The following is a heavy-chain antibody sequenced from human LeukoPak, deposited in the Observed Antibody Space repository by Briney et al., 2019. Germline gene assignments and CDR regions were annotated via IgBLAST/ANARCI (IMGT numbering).Heavy chain of an antibody. J-gene: IGHJ4*02. CDR3: AKDEERVPFDY. V-gene: IGHV3-21*01. D-gene: IGHD1-1*01. CDR1: GFTFSYYS. CDR2: ISSSSSYI. Sequence: GGSLRLSCAASGFTFSYYSMNWVRQAPGKGLEWVSSISSSSSYIYYADSVKGRFTISRDNSKNTLYLQMNSLRAEDTAVYYCAKDEERVPFDYWGQGTLVTVSS.